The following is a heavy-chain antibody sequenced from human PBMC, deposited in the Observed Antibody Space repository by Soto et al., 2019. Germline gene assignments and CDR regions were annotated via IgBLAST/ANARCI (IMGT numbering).Heavy chain of an antibody. J-gene: IGHJ4*02. D-gene: IGHD2-2*01. CDR2: INHSGST. Sequence: PSETLSLTCAVYGGSFSCYYWSWIRQPPGKGLEWIGEINHSGSTNYNPSLKSRVTISVDTSKNQFSLKLSSVTAADTAVYYCARQYCSSTSCAYYFDYWGQGTLVTVSS. V-gene: IGHV4-34*01. CDR3: ARQYCSSTSCAYYFDY. CDR1: GGSFSCYY.